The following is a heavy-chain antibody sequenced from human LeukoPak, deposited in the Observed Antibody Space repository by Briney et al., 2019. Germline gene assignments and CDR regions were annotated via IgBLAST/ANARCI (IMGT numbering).Heavy chain of an antibody. CDR1: GFTFSSSA. CDR3: AKAQGYSNHLFDY. CDR2: IVGDGGYR. Sequence: SGGSLGLSCVASGFTFSSSAMSWVRQAPGKGLEWVSDIVGDGGYRYYADSVKGRFTISRDNSKNTLYLQINSLRVEDTAVYYCAKAQGYSNHLFDYWGQGTLVTVSS. J-gene: IGHJ4*02. V-gene: IGHV3-23*01. D-gene: IGHD4-11*01.